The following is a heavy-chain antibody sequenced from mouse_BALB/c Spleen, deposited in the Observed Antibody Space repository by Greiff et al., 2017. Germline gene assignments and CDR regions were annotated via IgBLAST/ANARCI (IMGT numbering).Heavy chain of an antibody. J-gene: IGHJ2*01. D-gene: IGHD4-1*01. CDR3: ASSAKWDGDLAY. Sequence: QVQLQQSGAELVRPGVSVKISCKGSGYTFTDYAMHWVKQSHAKSLEWIGVISTYYGDASYNQKFKGKATMTVDKSSSTAYMELARLTSEDSAIYYCASSAKWDGDLAYWGQGTTLTVSA. CDR2: ISTYYGDA. CDR1: GYTFTDYA. V-gene: IGHV1S137*01.